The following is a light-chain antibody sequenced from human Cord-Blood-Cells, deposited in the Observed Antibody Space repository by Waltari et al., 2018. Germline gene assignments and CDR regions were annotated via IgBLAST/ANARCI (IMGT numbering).Light chain of an antibody. V-gene: IGKV3-15*01. CDR2: GAS. CDR1: QGVSSN. Sequence: EIVMTLSPATLSVSPGESATLSCRASQGVSSNLAWYRQKPGQAPRLLIYGASTRATGIPARFSGSGSGTEFTLTISSLQSEDFAVYYCQQYNNWPPFTFGPGTKVDIK. CDR3: QQYNNWPPFT. J-gene: IGKJ3*01.